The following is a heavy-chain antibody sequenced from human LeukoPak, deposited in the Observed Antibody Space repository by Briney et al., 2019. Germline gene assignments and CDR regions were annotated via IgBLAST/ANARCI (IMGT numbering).Heavy chain of an antibody. CDR3: ARDLERAARPYYYYGMDV. V-gene: IGHV1-2*02. CDR1: GYTFTGHY. CDR2: INPNSGGT. J-gene: IGHJ6*02. Sequence: ASVKVSCKASGYTFTGHYMHWVRQAPGQGLEWMGWINPNSGGTNYAQKFQGRVTMTRDTSISTAYMELSRLRSDDTAVYYCARDLERAARPYYYYGMDVWGQGTTVTVSS. D-gene: IGHD6-6*01.